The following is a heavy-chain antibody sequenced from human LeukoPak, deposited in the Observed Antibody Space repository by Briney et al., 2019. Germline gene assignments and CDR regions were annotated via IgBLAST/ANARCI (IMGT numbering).Heavy chain of an antibody. Sequence: SETLSLTCTVSGGSNSSSSYYWGWIRQPPGKGLEWIGSIYYSGSTYYNPSLKSRVTISVDTSKNQFSLKLSSVTAADTAVYYCARDIVVVVAATPEFSAIKIAGYMDVWGKGTTVTVSS. V-gene: IGHV4-39*07. CDR2: IYYSGST. CDR1: GGSNSSSSYY. CDR3: ARDIVVVVAATPEFSAIKIAGYMDV. D-gene: IGHD2-15*01. J-gene: IGHJ6*03.